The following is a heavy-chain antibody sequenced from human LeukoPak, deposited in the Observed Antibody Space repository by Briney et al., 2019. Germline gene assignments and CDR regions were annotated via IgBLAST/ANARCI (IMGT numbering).Heavy chain of an antibody. CDR1: GGSISSYY. CDR2: IYYSGCT. D-gene: IGHD6-13*01. CDR3: ASRLAAAGTVPLGY. V-gene: IGHV4-59*12. J-gene: IGHJ4*02. Sequence: SETLSLTCTVSGGSISSYYWSWIRQPPGKGLEWIGYIYYSGCTNYNPSLKSRVTISVDTSKNQFSLKLSSVTAADTAMYYCASRLAAAGTVPLGYWGQGTLVTVSS.